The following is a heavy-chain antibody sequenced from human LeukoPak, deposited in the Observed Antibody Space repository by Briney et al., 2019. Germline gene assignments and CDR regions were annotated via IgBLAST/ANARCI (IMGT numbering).Heavy chain of an antibody. CDR1: GGSISSYY. Sequence: SETLSLTCTVSGGSISSYYWSWIRQPPGKGLEWIGYIYYSGSTNYNPSLKSRVTTSVDTSKNQFSLKLSSVTAADTAVYYCARGGYSYGYLGWFDPWGQGTLVTVSS. J-gene: IGHJ5*02. D-gene: IGHD5-18*01. V-gene: IGHV4-59*01. CDR3: ARGGYSYGYLGWFDP. CDR2: IYYSGST.